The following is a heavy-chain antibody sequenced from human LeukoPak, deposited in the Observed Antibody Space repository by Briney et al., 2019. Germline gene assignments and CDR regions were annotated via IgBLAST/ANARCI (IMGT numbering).Heavy chain of an antibody. D-gene: IGHD4-23*01. CDR2: IKYDGTYT. V-gene: IGHV3-7*01. CDR3: TRDEGATVATYRFDF. CDR1: GFDFRNYY. Sequence: GGSVRLSCEASGFDFRNYYMSWVRQAPGKGLEWLANIKYDGTYTNYKDSVKGRLTLSRDNAKNSVYLQMNSLRAEDTAVYYCTRDEGATVATYRFDFWGRGNLVTVSS. J-gene: IGHJ4*02.